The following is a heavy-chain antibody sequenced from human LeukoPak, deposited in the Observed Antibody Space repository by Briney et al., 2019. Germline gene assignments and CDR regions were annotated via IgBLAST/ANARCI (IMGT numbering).Heavy chain of an antibody. V-gene: IGHV3-11*01. J-gene: IGHJ5*02. CDR3: ATDGAGFDP. Sequence: LEYLSYINICGTNTHYADPVKGRFTISRNNAKKSLYLEMNNLRAEDTAVYYCATDGAGFDPWGQGVXV. CDR2: INICGTNT.